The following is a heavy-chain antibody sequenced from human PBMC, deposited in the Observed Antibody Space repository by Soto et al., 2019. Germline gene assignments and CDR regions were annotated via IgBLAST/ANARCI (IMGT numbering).Heavy chain of an antibody. CDR3: ARQECGGDCYSGPFDY. D-gene: IGHD2-21*02. CDR2: IIPIFGTA. J-gene: IGHJ4*02. Sequence: SVKVSCKASGGTFSSYAISWVRQAPGQGLEWMGGIIPIFGTANYAQKFQGRVTITADESTSTAYMELSSLRSEDTAVYYCARQECGGDCYSGPFDYWGQGTLVTVSS. CDR1: GGTFSSYA. V-gene: IGHV1-69*13.